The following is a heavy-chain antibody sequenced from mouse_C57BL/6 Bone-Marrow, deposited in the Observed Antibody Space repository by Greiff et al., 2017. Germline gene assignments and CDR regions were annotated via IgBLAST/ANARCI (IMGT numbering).Heavy chain of an antibody. V-gene: IGHV14-4*01. CDR2: IDPENGDT. CDR1: GFNIKDDY. J-gene: IGHJ3*01. CDR3: TTIIYGRSFFAY. Sequence: EVQLQQSGAELVRPGASVKLSCTASGFNIKDDYMHWVKQRPEQGLEWIGWIDPENGDTEYASKFQGKATMTADTSSNTASLQLSSLTSEDTAVDYCTTIIYGRSFFAYWGQGTLVTVSA. D-gene: IGHD1-1*01.